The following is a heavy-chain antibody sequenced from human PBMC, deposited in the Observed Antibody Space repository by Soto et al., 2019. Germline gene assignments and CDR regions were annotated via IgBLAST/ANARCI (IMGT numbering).Heavy chain of an antibody. J-gene: IGHJ6*02. CDR3: ARSPHDYGDYVATNFYYGMDV. CDR1: GYTFTSYG. Sequence: QVQLVQSGAEVKNPGASVKVSCKASGYTFTSYGIIWVRQAPGQGLECMGWISAYNGKTNYAQRFQGRVTMTTDTSTSTAYMELRSLRSDDTAVYYCARSPHDYGDYVATNFYYGMDVWGQGTTVTVSS. V-gene: IGHV1-18*01. CDR2: ISAYNGKT. D-gene: IGHD4-17*01.